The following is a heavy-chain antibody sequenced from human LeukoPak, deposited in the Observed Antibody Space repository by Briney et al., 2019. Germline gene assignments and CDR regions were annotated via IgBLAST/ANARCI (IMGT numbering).Heavy chain of an antibody. V-gene: IGHV1-24*01. J-gene: IGHJ4*02. CDR1: GYTLTDFS. CDR3: ATLDSYYDNSGRPLVPD. Sequence: RASLKVSCNISGYTLTDFSMHWVRQAPGKGLEWMGGFNREDDEAIYAPHFQGRVTATEDTSTDTAYMELSSLRSEDTAVYYCATLDSYYDNSGRPLVPDWGQGTLVTVSS. D-gene: IGHD3-22*01. CDR2: FNREDDEA.